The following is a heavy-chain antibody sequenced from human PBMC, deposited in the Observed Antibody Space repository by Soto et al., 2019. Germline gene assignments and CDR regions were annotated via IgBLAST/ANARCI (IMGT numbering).Heavy chain of an antibody. CDR2: ISAHNGRT. CDR3: ARYDYGGDSGYYYGMDV. V-gene: IGHV1-18*01. J-gene: IGHJ6*02. Sequence: QVQLVQSGAEVKKPGASVQVSCKASGYTFTSYGISWVRQAPGQGLEWMGWISAHNGRTNYAQKFQGRVTMTADTSTSTAYVELGSLRSDGTAVYYCARYDYGGDSGYYYGMDVWGQGTTVTVSS. D-gene: IGHD2-21*02. CDR1: GYTFTSYG.